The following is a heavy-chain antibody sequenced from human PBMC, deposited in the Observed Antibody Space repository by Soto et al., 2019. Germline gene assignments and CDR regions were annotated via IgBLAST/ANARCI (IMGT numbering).Heavy chain of an antibody. CDR3: ARSTLYYGDYVRRAYYYMDV. CDR2: IYYSGST. D-gene: IGHD4-17*01. CDR1: GGSISSGGYY. J-gene: IGHJ6*03. V-gene: IGHV4-31*03. Sequence: TSETLSLTCTVSGGSISSGGYYWSWIRQHPGKGLEWIGYIYYSGSTYYNPSLKSRVTISVDTSKNQFSLKLSSVTAADTAVYYCARSTLYYGDYVRRAYYYMDVWGKGTTVTVSS.